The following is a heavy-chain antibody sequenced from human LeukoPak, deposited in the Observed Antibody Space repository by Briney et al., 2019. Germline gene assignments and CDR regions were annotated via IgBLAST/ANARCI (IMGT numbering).Heavy chain of an antibody. CDR2: IYYSGST. CDR3: ARRLTMVLDV. D-gene: IGHD3-10*01. J-gene: IGHJ6*04. V-gene: IGHV4-59*08. CDR1: GGSISSYY. Sequence: SETLSLTCTVSGGSISSYYWSWIRQPPGKGLEWIGYIYYSGSTNYNPSPKSRVTISVDTSKNQFSLKLSSVTAADTAVYYCARRLTMVLDVWGKGTTVTVSS.